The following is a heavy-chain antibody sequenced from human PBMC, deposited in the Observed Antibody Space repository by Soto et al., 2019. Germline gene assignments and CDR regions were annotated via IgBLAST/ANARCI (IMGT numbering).Heavy chain of an antibody. D-gene: IGHD3-3*01. CDR2: ISGSGDRA. J-gene: IGHJ4*02. CDR3: AKDMSGSTLADFFDC. CDR1: GFTFSNYG. V-gene: IGHV3-23*01. Sequence: EVQLLESGGCLIQPGGSLRLSCGASGFTFSNYGMTWVRQAPGKGLEWVSTISGSGDRAFYADPVKGRFTISRDNSKNTLYLHMNSLSAGDTARYYCAKDMSGSTLADFFDCWGQRILVTVSS.